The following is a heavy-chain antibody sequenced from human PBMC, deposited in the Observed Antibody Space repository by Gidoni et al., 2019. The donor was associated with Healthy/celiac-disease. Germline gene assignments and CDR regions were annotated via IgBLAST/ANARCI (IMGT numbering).Heavy chain of an antibody. J-gene: IGHJ6*03. CDR1: GYSISSGYY. CDR3: ARGGTVLGGRYYYYYYMDV. CDR2: IYHSGSP. V-gene: IGHV4-38-2*01. Sequence: QVQLQESGPGLVKPSETLSLTCAVSGYSISSGYYWGWIRQPPGKGLEWIGSIYHSGSPYYNPSLNGRVTLSVDTSKDQFSLTLSSVTAADTAVYYCARGGTVLGGRYYYYYYMDVWGKGTTVTVSS. D-gene: IGHD3-16*01.